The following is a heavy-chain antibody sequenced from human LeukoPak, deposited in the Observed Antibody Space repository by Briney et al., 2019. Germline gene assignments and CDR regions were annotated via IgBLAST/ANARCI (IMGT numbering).Heavy chain of an antibody. CDR1: GISFSSYW. V-gene: IGHV3-7*01. Sequence: GGSLRLFCAVSGISFSSYWMSWVRQVPGKGLEWVANINEYGSERQYLDSVKGRFTVSRDNSKNSLYLQMDSLRDEDTAVCYCARHTDWAFDCRGQGTLVTVSS. J-gene: IGHJ4*02. D-gene: IGHD3-9*01. CDR3: ARHTDWAFDC. CDR2: INEYGSER.